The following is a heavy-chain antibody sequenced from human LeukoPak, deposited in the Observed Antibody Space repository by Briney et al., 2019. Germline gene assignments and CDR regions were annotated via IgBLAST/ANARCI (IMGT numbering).Heavy chain of an antibody. Sequence: SETLSLTCTVSGGSISSYYWSWIRQPPGKGLEWIGYISNSGSTNNNPSLKSRVTISVDTSKSQLSLKLSSVTAADTAVYFCARGGSSWLPWGQGTLVTVSS. CDR2: ISNSGST. CDR1: GGSISSYY. D-gene: IGHD6-13*01. V-gene: IGHV4-59*01. CDR3: ARGGSSWLP. J-gene: IGHJ5*02.